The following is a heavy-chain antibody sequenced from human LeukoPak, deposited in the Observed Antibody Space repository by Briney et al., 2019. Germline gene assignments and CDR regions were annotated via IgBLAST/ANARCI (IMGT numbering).Heavy chain of an antibody. V-gene: IGHV1-69*04. Sequence: SVKVSCKASGGTFSSYAISWVRQAPGQGLEWMGRIIPILGIANYAQKFQGRVTITADKSTSTAYMELSSLRSEDTAVYYCARDLKKVWFDPWGQGTLVTVSS. J-gene: IGHJ5*02. CDR3: ARDLKKVWFDP. CDR1: GGTFSSYA. CDR2: IIPILGIA.